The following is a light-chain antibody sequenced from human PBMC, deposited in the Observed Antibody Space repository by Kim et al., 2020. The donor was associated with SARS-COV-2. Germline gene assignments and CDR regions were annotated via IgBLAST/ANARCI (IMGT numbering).Light chain of an antibody. CDR3: QQYGSSPIT. CDR1: QSVTTTY. V-gene: IGKV3-20*01. Sequence: EIVLTQSPGTLSLSPGERATLSCRTSQSVTTTYLAWYQQKPGQAPRLLMYGASTRATGIPDRFSGSASGADFTLTISRLEPEDFAVYFCQQYGSSPITFGQGTRLEI. CDR2: GAS. J-gene: IGKJ5*01.